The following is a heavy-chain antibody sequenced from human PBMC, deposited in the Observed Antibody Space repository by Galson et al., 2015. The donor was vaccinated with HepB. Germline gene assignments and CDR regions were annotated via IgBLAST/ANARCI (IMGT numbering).Heavy chain of an antibody. V-gene: IGHV3-23*01. D-gene: IGHD2-21*01. Sequence: SLRLSCAASGFTFGSYAMAWVRQAPGTGLELLSIISGSGYNTFYADSVKGRFTISRDNSKNTLYLQMNSLRAEDTAVYYCAKIVVDNRDDYWGQGTLVTVSP. CDR1: GFTFGSYA. CDR2: ISGSGYNT. CDR3: AKIVVDNRDDY. J-gene: IGHJ4*02.